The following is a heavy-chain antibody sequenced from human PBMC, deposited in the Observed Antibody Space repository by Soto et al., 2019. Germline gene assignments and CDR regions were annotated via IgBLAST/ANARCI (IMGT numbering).Heavy chain of an antibody. J-gene: IGHJ5*02. V-gene: IGHV5-51*01. Sequence: PVASLKISCKGSGYSFTSYWIGWVRQMPGKGLEWMGIIYPGDSDTRYSPSFQGQVTISADKSISTAYLQWSSLKASDTAMYYCARTDCTNGVCDWFDPWGQGTLVTVSS. CDR1: GYSFTSYW. CDR2: IYPGDSDT. D-gene: IGHD2-8*01. CDR3: ARTDCTNGVCDWFDP.